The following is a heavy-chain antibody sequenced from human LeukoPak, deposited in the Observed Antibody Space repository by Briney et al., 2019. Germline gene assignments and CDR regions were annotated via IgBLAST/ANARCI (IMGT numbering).Heavy chain of an antibody. CDR2: INQDGSEK. D-gene: IGHD3-9*01. V-gene: IGHV3-7*03. J-gene: IGHJ4*02. Sequence: PGGSLRLSCAASGFTFSSYWMTWVRQAPGKGLEWVANINQDGSEKYYVDSVKGRFTISRDNAKNSLYLQMNSLRAEDTAVYYRARVVADYDILFDYWGQGSLVTVSS. CDR3: ARVVADYDILFDY. CDR1: GFTFSSYW.